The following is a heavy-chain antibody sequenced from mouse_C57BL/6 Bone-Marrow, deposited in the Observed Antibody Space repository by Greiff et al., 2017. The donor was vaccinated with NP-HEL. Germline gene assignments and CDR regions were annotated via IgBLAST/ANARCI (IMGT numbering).Heavy chain of an antibody. CDR1: GFTFSSYA. J-gene: IGHJ2*01. CDR3: ARAPPYYSNGY. V-gene: IGHV5-4*03. CDR2: ISDGGSYT. D-gene: IGHD2-5*01. Sequence: EVKLVESGGGLVKPGGSLKLSCAASGFTFSSYAMSWVRQTPEKRLEWVATISDGGSYTYYPDNVKGRFTISRDNAKNNLYLQMSHLKSEDTAMYYCARAPPYYSNGYWGQGTTLTVSS.